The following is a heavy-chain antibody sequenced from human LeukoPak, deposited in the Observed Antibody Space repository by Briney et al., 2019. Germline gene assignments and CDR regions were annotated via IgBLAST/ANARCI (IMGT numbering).Heavy chain of an antibody. CDR3: ARGRSSSWYVGSDY. Sequence: ASVKVSCKASGYTFTGYYMHWVRQAPGQGLECMGWINPNSGGANYAQKFQGRVTMTRDTSISTAYMELSRLRPDDTAVYYCARGRSSSWYVGSDYWGQGTLVTVSS. D-gene: IGHD6-13*01. J-gene: IGHJ4*02. CDR2: INPNSGGA. CDR1: GYTFTGYY. V-gene: IGHV1-2*02.